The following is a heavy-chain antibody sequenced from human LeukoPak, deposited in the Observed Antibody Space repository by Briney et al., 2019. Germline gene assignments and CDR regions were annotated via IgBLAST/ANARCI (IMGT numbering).Heavy chain of an antibody. J-gene: IGHJ3*02. V-gene: IGHV4-39*07. CDR2: IYYSGST. D-gene: IGHD6-13*01. CDR1: GGSISSSSYY. Sequence: SETLSLTCTVSGGSISSSSYYWGWIRQPPGKGLEWIGSIYYSGSTYYNPSLKSRVTISVDTSKNQFSLKLSSVTAADTAVYYCARDRAAIAAAGYAAFDIWGQGTMVTVSS. CDR3: ARDRAAIAAAGYAAFDI.